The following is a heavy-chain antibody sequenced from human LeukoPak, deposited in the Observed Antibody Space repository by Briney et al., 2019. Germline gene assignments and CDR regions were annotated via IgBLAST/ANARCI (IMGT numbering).Heavy chain of an antibody. J-gene: IGHJ5*02. CDR3: ARELVGATGWFDP. CDR1: GGSIGSYY. Sequence: PSETLSLTCSVSGGSIGSYYWSWIRQPPGKGLEWIGYIYYTESPNYNPSLKSRLTISVDTSKSQFSLKLTSVTPADTAVYYCARELVGATGWFDPWGQGTLVTVSS. CDR2: IYYTESP. D-gene: IGHD1-26*01. V-gene: IGHV4-59*01.